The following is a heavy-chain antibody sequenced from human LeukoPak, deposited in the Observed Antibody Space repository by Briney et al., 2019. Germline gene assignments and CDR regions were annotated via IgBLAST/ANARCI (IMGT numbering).Heavy chain of an antibody. CDR3: VGVAPYGGYEDY. V-gene: IGHV3-33*01. J-gene: IGHJ4*02. D-gene: IGHD4-17*01. Sequence: GGSLRLSCAASGFTFSSYGMHWVRQAPGKGLEWVAVIWYDGSNKYYADSVKGRFTISRDNSKNTLYLQMNSLRAEDTAVYYCVGVAPYGGYEDYWGQGTLVTVSS. CDR2: IWYDGSNK. CDR1: GFTFSSYG.